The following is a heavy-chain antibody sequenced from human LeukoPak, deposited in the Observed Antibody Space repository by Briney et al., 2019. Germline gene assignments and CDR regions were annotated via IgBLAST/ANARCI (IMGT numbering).Heavy chain of an antibody. CDR3: ARSKDILTGYCFDY. D-gene: IGHD3-9*01. J-gene: IGHJ4*02. CDR1: GGSISSYY. V-gene: IGHV4-59*01. Sequence: SETLSLTCTVSGGSISSYYWSWIRQPPGKGLEWIGYIYYSGSTNYNPSLKSRVTISLDTSKNQFSLKLSSVTAADTAVYYCARSKDILTGYCFDYWGQGTLVTVSS. CDR2: IYYSGST.